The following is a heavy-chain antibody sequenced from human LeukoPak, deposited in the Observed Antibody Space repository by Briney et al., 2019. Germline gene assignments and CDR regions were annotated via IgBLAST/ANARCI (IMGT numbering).Heavy chain of an antibody. CDR2: INPNSGGT. V-gene: IGHV1-2*02. CDR3: ARQDYDSSGYYYRNDAFDI. CDR1: GYTFTGYY. D-gene: IGHD3-22*01. J-gene: IGHJ3*02. Sequence: ASVKVSCKASGYTFTGYYMHWVRQAPGQGLEWMGWINPNSGGTNYAQKFQGRVTMTRDTSISTAYLQWSSLKASDTAMYYCARQDYDSSGYYYRNDAFDIWGQGTMVTVSS.